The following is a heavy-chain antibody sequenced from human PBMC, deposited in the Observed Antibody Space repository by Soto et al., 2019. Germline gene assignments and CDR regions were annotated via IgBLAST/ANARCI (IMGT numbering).Heavy chain of an antibody. V-gene: IGHV3-11*01. J-gene: IGHJ4*02. CDR3: ARSPGTTTIFGVVPHSDFDY. CDR2: ISSSGSTI. CDR1: GFTFSDYY. Sequence: GGSLRLSCAASGFTFSDYYMSWIRQAPGKGLEWVSYISSSGSTIYYADSVKGRFTISRDNAKNSLYLQMNSLRAEDTAVYYCARSPGTTTIFGVVPHSDFDYWGQGTLVTVSS. D-gene: IGHD3-3*01.